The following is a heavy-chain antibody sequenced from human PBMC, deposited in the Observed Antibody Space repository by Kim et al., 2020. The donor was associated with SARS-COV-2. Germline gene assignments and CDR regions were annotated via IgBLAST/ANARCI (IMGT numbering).Heavy chain of an antibody. J-gene: IGHJ3*02. D-gene: IGHD2-8*01. CDR3: AREWSNDAFDI. CDR2: IYYSGST. CDR1: GGSISSGGYY. Sequence: SETLSLTCTVSGGSISSGGYYWSWIRQHPGKGLEWIGYIYYSGSTYYNPSLKSRVTISVDTSKNQFSLKLSSVTAADTAVYYCAREWSNDAFDIWGQGTMVTVSS. V-gene: IGHV4-31*03.